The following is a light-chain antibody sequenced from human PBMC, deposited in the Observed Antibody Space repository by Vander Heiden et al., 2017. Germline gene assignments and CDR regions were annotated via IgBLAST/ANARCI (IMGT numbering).Light chain of an antibody. J-gene: IGLJ2*01. CDR2: EVT. Sequence: QSALTQPASVSGSPGQSITISCTGTSSDIGGYDLVSWYQHRPGQAPKLLIYEVTRRPSGVSNRFSGSKSDNTASLTISGLQAEDEADYFCCSYARSSSVIFGGGTWLTVL. CDR3: CSYARSSSVI. V-gene: IGLV2-23*02. CDR1: SSDIGGYDL.